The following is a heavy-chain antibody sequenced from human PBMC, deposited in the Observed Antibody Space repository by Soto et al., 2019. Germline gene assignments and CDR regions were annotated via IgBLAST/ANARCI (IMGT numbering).Heavy chain of an antibody. Sequence: EVQLLESGGGLVQPGGSLRLSCAASGFTFNNYDMSWVRQAPGKGLEWVSGISRSGGTTHYADFVKGRFTISRDNSKNTVYLQLNSLRAEDTAAYFCAKDRGTISGVAIIPGTFDIWGQGTMVTVSS. V-gene: IGHV3-23*01. CDR3: AKDRGTISGVAIIPGTFDI. D-gene: IGHD3-3*01. J-gene: IGHJ3*02. CDR2: ISRSGGTT. CDR1: GFTFNNYD.